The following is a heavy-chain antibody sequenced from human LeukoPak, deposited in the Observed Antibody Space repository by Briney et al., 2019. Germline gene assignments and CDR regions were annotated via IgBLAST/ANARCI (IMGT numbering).Heavy chain of an antibody. CDR2: IYYSGST. V-gene: IGHV4-30-4*01. CDR1: GGSISSGDYY. Sequence: SQTLSLTCTVSGGSISSGDYYWSWIRQPPGKGLEWIGYIYYSGSTYYNPSLKSRVTISVDTSKNQFSLRLSPVTAADTAVYYCARDPGIAVAHYYGMDVWGQGTTVTVSS. J-gene: IGHJ6*02. CDR3: ARDPGIAVAHYYGMDV. D-gene: IGHD6-13*01.